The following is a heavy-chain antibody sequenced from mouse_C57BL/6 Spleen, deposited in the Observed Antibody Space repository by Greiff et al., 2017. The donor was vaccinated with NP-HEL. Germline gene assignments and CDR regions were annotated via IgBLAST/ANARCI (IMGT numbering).Heavy chain of an antibody. J-gene: IGHJ2*01. V-gene: IGHV1-59*01. D-gene: IGHD2-1*01. CDR1: GYTFTSYW. CDR3: ASQNSILLDY. CDR2: IDPSDSYT. Sequence: QVQLKQPGAELVRPGTSVKLSCKASGYTFTSYWMHWVKQRPGQGLEWIGVIDPSDSYTNYNQKFKGKATLTVDTSSSTAYMQLSSLTSEDSAVYYCASQNSILLDYWGQGTTLTVSS.